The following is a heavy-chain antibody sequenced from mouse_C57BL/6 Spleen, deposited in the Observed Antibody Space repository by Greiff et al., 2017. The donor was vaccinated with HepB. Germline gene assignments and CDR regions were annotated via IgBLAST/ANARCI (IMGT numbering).Heavy chain of an antibody. Sequence: DVKLQESGPGLVKPSQSLSLTCSVTGYSITSGYYWNWIRQFPGNNLEWMGYISYDGSNNYNPSLKNRISITRDTTKNQFFLKLNSVTTEDTATYYCARGSTTVRNFDVWGTGTTVTVSS. J-gene: IGHJ1*03. CDR2: ISYDGSN. V-gene: IGHV3-6*01. CDR3: ARGSTTVRNFDV. D-gene: IGHD1-1*01. CDR1: GYSITSGYY.